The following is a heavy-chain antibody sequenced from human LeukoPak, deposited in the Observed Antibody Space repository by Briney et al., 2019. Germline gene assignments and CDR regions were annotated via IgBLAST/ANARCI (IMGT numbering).Heavy chain of an antibody. Sequence: ASVTVSFKASGYTFTSYYMHWERQAPGQGLEWMGIINPSGGSTSYAQKFQGRVTMTRDTSTSTVYMELSSLRSEDTAVSYCGRGGGSGWSRVQHWGQGTPVNGSS. J-gene: IGHJ1*01. D-gene: IGHD6-19*01. CDR3: GRGGGSGWSRVQH. CDR1: GYTFTSYY. CDR2: INPSGGST. V-gene: IGHV1-46*01.